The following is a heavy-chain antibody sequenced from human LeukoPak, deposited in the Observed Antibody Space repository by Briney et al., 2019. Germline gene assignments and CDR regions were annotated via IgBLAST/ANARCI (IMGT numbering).Heavy chain of an antibody. V-gene: IGHV4-61*02. CDR3: ARVVAGYYDSSGYLDY. D-gene: IGHD3-22*01. Sequence: PSETLSLTCTVSGGSISSGSFYWSWIRQPAGKGLEWIGRIYTSGSTNYNPSLKSRVTISVDTSKNQFSLKLSSVTAADTAVYYCARVVAGYYDSSGYLDYWGQGTLVTVSS. CDR2: IYTSGST. J-gene: IGHJ4*02. CDR1: GGSISSGSFY.